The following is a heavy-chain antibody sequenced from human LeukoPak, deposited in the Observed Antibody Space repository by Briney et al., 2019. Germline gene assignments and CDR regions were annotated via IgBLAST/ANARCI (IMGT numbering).Heavy chain of an antibody. V-gene: IGHV3-48*03. CDR1: GFTFSSYE. J-gene: IGHJ5*02. CDR3: ARDSDSSHISRWPNSFDP. Sequence: GGSLRLSCAASGFTFSSYEMNWVRQAPGKGLEWVSYMSSRGSTIYYADSVKGRFTISRDNAKNSLYLQMNSLRAEDTAVYYCARDSDSSHISRWPNSFDPWGQGTLVTVSS. CDR2: MSSRGSTI. D-gene: IGHD3-22*01.